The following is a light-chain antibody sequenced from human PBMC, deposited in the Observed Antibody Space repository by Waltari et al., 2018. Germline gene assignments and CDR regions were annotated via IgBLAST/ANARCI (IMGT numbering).Light chain of an antibody. V-gene: IGKV2-28*01. Sequence: DIVVTQSPLSLPVTPGEPASIPCRSSQSLLHSNGYNYLDWYLQKPGQSPQLLIYLGSNLASGVPDRFSGSGSGTDFTLKISRVEAEDVGVYYCMQSLQTLWTFGQGTKVEIK. CDR3: MQSLQTLWT. CDR2: LGS. J-gene: IGKJ1*01. CDR1: QSLLHSNGYNY.